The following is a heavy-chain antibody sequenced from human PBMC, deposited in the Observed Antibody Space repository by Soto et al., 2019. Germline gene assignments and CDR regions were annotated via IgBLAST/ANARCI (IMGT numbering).Heavy chain of an antibody. Sequence: QVQLQQWGAGLLKPSETLSLNCAVNGGSLSGYYWSWIRQPPGKGLEWIGEIKDGGRTNYSPSLKSRATISSDTSIYQFSLRLYSVTAADTGVYYCARGQEGVVATHWDQGTLVTVSS. V-gene: IGHV4-34*01. D-gene: IGHD5-12*01. J-gene: IGHJ4*02. CDR2: IKDGGRT. CDR1: GGSLSGYY. CDR3: ARGQEGVVATH.